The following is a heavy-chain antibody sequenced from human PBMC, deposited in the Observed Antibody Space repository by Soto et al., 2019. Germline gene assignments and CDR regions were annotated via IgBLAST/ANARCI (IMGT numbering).Heavy chain of an antibody. CDR1: GFTFETYW. CDR2: INQDESET. CDR3: TRVGQIGTVSSSSWGPFDL. D-gene: IGHD6-13*01. V-gene: IGHV3-7*03. J-gene: IGHJ3*01. Sequence: EVQLVESGGGLVQPGGSLRLSCAGSGFTFETYWMSWVRQAPGKGLEWVANINQDESETYYVDSVKGRFTVSRDNAQNSLNLQMTSLRVEDMDVYYCTRVGQIGTVSSSSWGPFDLWGPGKMVTVSS.